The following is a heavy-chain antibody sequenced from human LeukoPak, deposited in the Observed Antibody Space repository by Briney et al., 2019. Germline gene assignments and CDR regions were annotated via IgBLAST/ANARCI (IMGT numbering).Heavy chain of an antibody. CDR1: GGSISSYY. V-gene: IGHV4-4*07. D-gene: IGHD1-26*01. CDR3: ARGPGVISGIPLEY. CDR2: IYTSGST. J-gene: IGHJ4*02. Sequence: SETLSLTCTVSGGSISSYYWSWIRQPAGKGLEWIGRIYTSGSTNYNPSLKSRVTMSVDTSRNQFSLKLSSVTAADTAVYYCARGPGVISGIPLEYWGQGTLVTVSS.